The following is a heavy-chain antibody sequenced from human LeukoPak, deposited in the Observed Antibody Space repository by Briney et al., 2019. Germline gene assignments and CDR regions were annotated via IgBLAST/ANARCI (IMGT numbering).Heavy chain of an antibody. D-gene: IGHD3-10*01. J-gene: IGHJ4*02. V-gene: IGHV4-59*01. CDR1: ADSIVSFR. CDR3: AGSGGLANQGAVFDY. CDR2: NYYSGSI. Sequence: PSETLSLTCTVSADSIVSFRWSWIRQSAGKGLEWIGYNYYSGSINYNPSLKSRVTISVDTSRNQFSMKLNSVTAADTAVYYCAGSGGLANQGAVFDYWGQGTLVAVSS.